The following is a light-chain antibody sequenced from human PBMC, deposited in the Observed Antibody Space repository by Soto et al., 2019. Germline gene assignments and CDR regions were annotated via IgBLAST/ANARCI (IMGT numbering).Light chain of an antibody. J-gene: IGKJ4*01. Sequence: EIVLTQSPGTLSLSPGERAALSCRASQSVGNNYLGWYQQKPGQSPRLVIYDVSKRASGIPDMFSGTASGTDFTLTISRLEPEDFAVYYCHQYATSPLTFGGGTKVEIK. CDR3: HQYATSPLT. CDR1: QSVGNNY. V-gene: IGKV3-20*01. CDR2: DVS.